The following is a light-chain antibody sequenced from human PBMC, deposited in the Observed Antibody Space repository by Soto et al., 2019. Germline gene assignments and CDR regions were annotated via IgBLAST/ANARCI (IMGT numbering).Light chain of an antibody. CDR1: QSISTY. J-gene: IGKJ4*01. Sequence: DITMTHSPSSLSASVGDRDPFTCRASQSISTYLHWYEQKPGKAPNLLIYGASNLQSGVPSRFSGGGSGTDFTLTISSLQPEDFGTYYCQQSYTSPVTFGGGTKVDIK. V-gene: IGKV1-39*01. CDR2: GAS. CDR3: QQSYTSPVT.